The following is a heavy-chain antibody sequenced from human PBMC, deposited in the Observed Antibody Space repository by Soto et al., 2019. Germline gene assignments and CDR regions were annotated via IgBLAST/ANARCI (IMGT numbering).Heavy chain of an antibody. CDR1: GYTFTSYG. CDR3: ARDDSRFGSITMVRGVMRAFDI. J-gene: IGHJ3*02. D-gene: IGHD3-10*01. Sequence: ASVKVSCKASGYTFTSYGISWVRQAPGQGLEWMGWISAYNGNTNYAQKLQGRVTMTTDTSTSTAYMELRSLRSDDTAVYYCARDDSRFGSITMVRGVMRAFDIWGQGTMVTVSS. CDR2: ISAYNGNT. V-gene: IGHV1-18*01.